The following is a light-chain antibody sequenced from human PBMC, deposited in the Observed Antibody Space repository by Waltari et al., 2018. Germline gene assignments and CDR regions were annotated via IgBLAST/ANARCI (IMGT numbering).Light chain of an antibody. Sequence: SYVLTQPPSVSVAPGETARIPCGGNNLGSKSVHWYQQKPGKAPVLVVYDDSDRPSGIPERFSGSNSGTTATLTISRVEAGDEADYYCQVWDNRGVFGTGTKVTVL. CDR3: QVWDNRGV. V-gene: IGLV3-21*02. CDR1: NLGSKS. J-gene: IGLJ1*01. CDR2: DDS.